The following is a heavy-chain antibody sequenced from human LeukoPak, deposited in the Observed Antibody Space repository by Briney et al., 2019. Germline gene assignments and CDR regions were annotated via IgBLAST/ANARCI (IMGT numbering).Heavy chain of an antibody. CDR1: GGSISSSSYY. CDR3: ARHPIRSTYYYYMDV. D-gene: IGHD3-3*01. CDR2: IYYSGST. V-gene: IGHV4-39*01. J-gene: IGHJ6*03. Sequence: SETLSLTCTVSGGSISSSSYYWGWIRQPPGKGLECIGSIYYSGSTYYNPSLKSRATISVDTSKNKFSLKLSSVTAADTAVYYCARHPIRSTYYYYMDVWSKGTTVTVSS.